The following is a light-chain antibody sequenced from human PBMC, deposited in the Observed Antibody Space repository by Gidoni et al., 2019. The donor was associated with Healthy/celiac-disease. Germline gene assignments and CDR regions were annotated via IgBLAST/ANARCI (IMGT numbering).Light chain of an antibody. CDR3: QQYGSSPPVT. Sequence: EIVLTQSPGTLSLSPGERATLSCRASQSVSSSYLAWYQQKPGQAPRLLIYGASSRATGPPDRFSGSGSGTDFTLTISRLEPEDFAVYYCQQYGSSPPVTFGQGTKVEIK. CDR1: QSVSSSY. V-gene: IGKV3-20*01. CDR2: GAS. J-gene: IGKJ1*01.